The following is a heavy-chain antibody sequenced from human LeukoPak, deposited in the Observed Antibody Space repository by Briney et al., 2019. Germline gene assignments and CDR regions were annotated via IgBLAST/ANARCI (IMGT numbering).Heavy chain of an antibody. CDR3: GTELRFLAWTTSTPYFDY. CDR1: VFTFSSYA. CDR2: ISYDGSNK. V-gene: IGHV3-30-3*01. Sequence: PGGSLRLSCAASVFTFSSYAMHGVRQAPGKGREGVAVISYDGSNKYYADSVKGRFTISRDNSKKTLYLQMNSLRAEETAVYYCGTELRFLAWTTSTPYFDYWGQGTLVTVSS. D-gene: IGHD3-3*01. J-gene: IGHJ4*02.